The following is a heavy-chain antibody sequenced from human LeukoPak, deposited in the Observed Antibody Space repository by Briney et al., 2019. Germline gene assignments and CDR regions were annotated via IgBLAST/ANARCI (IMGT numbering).Heavy chain of an antibody. CDR3: ARGGPKAMVRGVSNWFDP. CDR1: GGSISSYY. D-gene: IGHD3-10*01. Sequence: SETLSLTCTVSGGSISSYYWSWIRQPPGKGLEWIGYIYYSGSTYYNPSLKSRVTISVDTSKNQFSLKLSSVTAADTAVYYCARGGPKAMVRGVSNWFDPWGQGTLVTVSS. V-gene: IGHV4-59*12. CDR2: IYYSGST. J-gene: IGHJ5*02.